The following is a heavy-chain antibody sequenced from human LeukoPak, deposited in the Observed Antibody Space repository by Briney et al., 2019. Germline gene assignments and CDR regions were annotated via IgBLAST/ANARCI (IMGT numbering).Heavy chain of an antibody. CDR2: IRSKAYGGTT. D-gene: IGHD2-2*01. V-gene: IGHV3-49*03. CDR3: TRGTRDIVVVPADY. Sequence: GGSLRLSCTASGFTFGDYAMSWFRQAPGKGLEWVGFIRSKAYGGTTEYAASVKGRFTISRDDSKSIAYLQMNSLKTEDTAVYYCTRGTRDIVVVPADYWGQGTLVTVSS. CDR1: GFTFGDYA. J-gene: IGHJ4*02.